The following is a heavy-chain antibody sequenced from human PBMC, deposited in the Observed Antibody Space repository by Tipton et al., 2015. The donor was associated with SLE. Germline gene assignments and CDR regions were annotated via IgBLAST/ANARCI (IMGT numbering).Heavy chain of an antibody. Sequence: QVQLVQSGPEVKRPGASVKVSCKASAYTFSTYGIGWVRQAPGQGLEWMGWISAYNGNTNYSQRFQGRVTMTTDTSTSTAYMELRSLRSDDTAVYYCARAGIVVVVAAKADAFDVWGQGTMVTVSS. CDR2: ISAYNGNT. V-gene: IGHV1-18*01. CDR1: AYTFSTYG. J-gene: IGHJ3*01. D-gene: IGHD2-15*01. CDR3: ARAGIVVVVAAKADAFDV.